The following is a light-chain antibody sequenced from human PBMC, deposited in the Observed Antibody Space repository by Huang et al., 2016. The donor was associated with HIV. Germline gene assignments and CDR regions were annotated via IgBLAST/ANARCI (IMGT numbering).Light chain of an antibody. CDR2: GAS. J-gene: IGKJ2*01. V-gene: IGKV3-15*01. Sequence: ERVMTQSPATLSASPGDRATLSCRASQYVGNNLAWYRQKPGQAPRLLIHGASTRATDIPARFSASGSVVEFTLTISSLQSEDFGIYYCQQYNNWPRTFGQGTKLEIK. CDR1: QYVGNN. CDR3: QQYNNWPRT.